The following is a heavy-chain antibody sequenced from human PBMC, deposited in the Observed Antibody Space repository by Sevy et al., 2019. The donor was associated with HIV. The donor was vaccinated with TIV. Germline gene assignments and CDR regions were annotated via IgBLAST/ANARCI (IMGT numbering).Heavy chain of an antibody. CDR1: GFTFINYG. CDR2: VSSDESNK. D-gene: IGHD3-16*02. Sequence: GGSLRLSCAASGFTFINYGMYWVRQAPGKGLEWVAFVSSDESNKYYVQSVKGRFIISRDNSKNTLYLQMNSLRPEDRAVYYCARDAQRLPLGELSRIPSARGGMDVWGQGTAVTVSS. CDR3: ARDAQRLPLGELSRIPSARGGMDV. J-gene: IGHJ6*02. V-gene: IGHV3-33*07.